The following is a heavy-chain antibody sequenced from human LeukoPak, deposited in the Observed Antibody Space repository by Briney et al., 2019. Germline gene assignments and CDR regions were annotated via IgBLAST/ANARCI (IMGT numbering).Heavy chain of an antibody. CDR3: ARDEAGSGYIDY. D-gene: IGHD3-22*01. V-gene: IGHV4-4*07. CDR1: GGSISSYY. J-gene: IGHJ4*02. CDR2: IYISGTT. Sequence: YPSETLSLTCTVAGGSISSYYWSWIRQPAGKGLEWTGRIYISGTTNYNPSLKSRITMSLDTSKNQLSLKLSSVTAADTAVYYCARDEAGSGYIDYWGQGTLVTVSS.